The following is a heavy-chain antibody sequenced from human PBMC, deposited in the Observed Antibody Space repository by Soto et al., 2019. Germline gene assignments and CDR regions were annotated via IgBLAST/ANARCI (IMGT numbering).Heavy chain of an antibody. D-gene: IGHD3-3*01. Sequence: SETLSLTCTVSGGSISNYYWSWIRQPPGKGLEWIGYIYYSGSTNYSPSLKSRVTISVDTSKNQFSLKLSSVTAADTAVYYCARAIFGVVIDYWGQGTLVTVSS. J-gene: IGHJ4*02. CDR2: IYYSGST. CDR1: GGSISNYY. CDR3: ARAIFGVVIDY. V-gene: IGHV4-59*01.